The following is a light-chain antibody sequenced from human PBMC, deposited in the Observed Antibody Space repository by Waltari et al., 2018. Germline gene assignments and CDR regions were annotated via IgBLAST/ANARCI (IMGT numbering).Light chain of an antibody. J-gene: IGLJ1*01. Sequence: SYELTQPPSVSVSPGQTASITCSGDKLGDKYACWYQQKPGQSPALVIYQDNQRPSGIPDRFSGSNSGNTATLTISGTQAMDEADYYCQAWDSSTGVFGTGTKVTVL. CDR2: QDN. CDR1: KLGDKY. CDR3: QAWDSSTGV. V-gene: IGLV3-1*01.